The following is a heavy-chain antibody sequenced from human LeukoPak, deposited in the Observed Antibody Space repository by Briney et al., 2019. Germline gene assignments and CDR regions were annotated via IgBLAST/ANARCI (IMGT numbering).Heavy chain of an antibody. D-gene: IGHD1-1*01. CDR1: GFTFSTYA. CDR2: ISDSGAST. J-gene: IGHJ4*02. V-gene: IGHV3-23*01. CDR3: AKGMKWNAPRVRYYFDY. Sequence: GGSLRLSCAASGFTFSTYAMSWVRQAPGKGLEWVSAISDSGASTYYADSVKGRFTISRDNSKNTLFLQMNSLRAEDTAVYYCAKGMKWNAPRVRYYFDYWGQGTLVTFSS.